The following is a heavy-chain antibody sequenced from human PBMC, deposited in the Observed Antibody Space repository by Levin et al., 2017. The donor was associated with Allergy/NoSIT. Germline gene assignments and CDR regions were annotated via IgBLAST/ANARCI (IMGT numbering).Heavy chain of an antibody. Sequence: GGSLRLSCAASGFTFSSYSINWVRQAPGKGLEWVSSISTSSDIYYADSVKGRFTISRDNAKNSVDLQMNSLRDEDTALYYCARDMSPYVDIPVGAMDSWGQGTLVTVSS. CDR1: GFTFSSYS. CDR3: ARDMSPYVDIPVGAMDS. J-gene: IGHJ5*02. D-gene: IGHD2-8*02. V-gene: IGHV3-21*01. CDR2: ISTSSDI.